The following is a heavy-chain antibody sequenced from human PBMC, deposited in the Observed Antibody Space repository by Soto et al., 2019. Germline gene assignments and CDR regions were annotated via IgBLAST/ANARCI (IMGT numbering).Heavy chain of an antibody. V-gene: IGHV3-7*01. J-gene: IGHJ4*02. CDR2: IKQNGSEK. CDR3: ARLPAGYFNY. Sequence: GSLRLSCAASGFTFSNYWMSWVRQTPGKGLEWVANIKQNGSEKYYVDSVKGRFTISRDNAKNSLYLQMNSLIAEDTAVHYCARLPAGYFNYWPQGT. CDR1: GFTFSNYW. D-gene: IGHD6-13*01.